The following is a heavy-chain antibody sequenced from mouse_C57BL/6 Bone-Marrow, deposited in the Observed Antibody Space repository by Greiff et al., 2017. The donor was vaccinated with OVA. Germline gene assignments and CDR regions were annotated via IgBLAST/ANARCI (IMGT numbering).Heavy chain of an antibody. J-gene: IGHJ3*01. CDR3: ARYDYDGAWFAY. Sequence: VQLQQSGAELVRPGTSVKVSCKASGYAFTNYLIEWVKQRPGQSLEWIGVINPGSGGTNYNEKFKGKATLTADKSSSTAYMQLSSLTSEDSAVYFCARYDYDGAWFAYWGQGTLVTVSA. CDR2: INPGSGGT. V-gene: IGHV1-54*01. D-gene: IGHD2-4*01. CDR1: GYAFTNYL.